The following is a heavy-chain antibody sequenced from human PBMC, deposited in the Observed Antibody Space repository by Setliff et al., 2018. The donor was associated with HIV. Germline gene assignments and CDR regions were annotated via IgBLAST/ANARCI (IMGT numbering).Heavy chain of an antibody. CDR3: ARQEIFGLVRGVIS. J-gene: IGHJ5*02. D-gene: IGHD3-10*01. V-gene: IGHV4-61*02. Sequence: SETLSLTCTVSGDSMTSGSYYWTWIRQPAGKRLEWIGRVTVNGATEYNPSLQSRVTISVDTSKNHFSLKLISVTAADTSVYYCARQEIFGLVRGVISWGQGTLVTVSS. CDR2: VTVNGAT. CDR1: GDSMTSGSYY.